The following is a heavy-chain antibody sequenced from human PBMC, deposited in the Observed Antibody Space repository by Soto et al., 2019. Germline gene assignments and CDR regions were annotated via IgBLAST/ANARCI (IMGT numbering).Heavy chain of an antibody. Sequence: ASVKVSCKASGGTFSSYAISWVRQAPGQGLEWMGGIIPIFGTANYAQKFQGRVTITADESTSTAYMELSSLRSEDTAVYYCARVKLGPQPLKAFDAWGQGTMVTVSS. D-gene: IGHD7-27*01. V-gene: IGHV1-69*13. J-gene: IGHJ3*01. CDR2: IIPIFGTA. CDR1: GGTFSSYA. CDR3: ARVKLGPQPLKAFDA.